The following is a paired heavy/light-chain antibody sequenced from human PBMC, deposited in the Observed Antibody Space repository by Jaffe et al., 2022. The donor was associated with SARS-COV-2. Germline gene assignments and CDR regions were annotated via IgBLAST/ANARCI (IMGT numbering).Heavy chain of an antibody. Sequence: QVQPQQWGAGLLKPSETLSLTCGVNGGSLSGYYWSWIRQPPGKGLEWIGEMNQDGGITYNSTLKSRVSISGDRSKNEFSLKLSSVTAADTGLYFCARGGKRRDPRWRGPDNWGQGTLVTVSS. V-gene: IGHV4-34*02. J-gene: IGHJ4*02. CDR1: GGSLSGYY. CDR2: MNQDGGI. CDR3: ARGGKRRDPRWRGPDN. D-gene: IGHD2-15*01.
Light chain of an antibody. CDR1: TSDVGAYNY. J-gene: IGLJ3*02. CDR2: DVR. CDR3: SSYTLSNTLV. Sequence: QSALTQPASVSGSLGQSITLSCTGTTSDVGAYNYVSWYQQYTGKPPTLIIYDVRNRPSGVSNRFSGSKSGSTASLTISGLQAEDEAHYYCSSYTLSNTLVFGGGTKLTVL. V-gene: IGLV2-14*03.